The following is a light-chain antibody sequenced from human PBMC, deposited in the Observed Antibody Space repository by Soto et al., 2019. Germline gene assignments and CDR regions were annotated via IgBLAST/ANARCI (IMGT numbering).Light chain of an antibody. Sequence: EMVMTQSPGALSVSPGERVTLSCMASRSVSSKLVWYQRKPGQTPRLLIYDASTRATGMPGRFSGSGSGTECTLTISSLQPDDVATYYCQQYNYYSRTFCQGTKVDIK. CDR2: DAS. V-gene: IGKV3-15*01. CDR1: RSVSSK. CDR3: QQYNYYSRT. J-gene: IGKJ1*01.